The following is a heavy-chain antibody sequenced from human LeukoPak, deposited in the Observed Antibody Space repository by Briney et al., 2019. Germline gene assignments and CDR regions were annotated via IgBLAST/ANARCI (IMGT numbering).Heavy chain of an antibody. CDR2: INPNSGGT. D-gene: IGHD3-22*01. J-gene: IGHJ4*02. CDR1: GYTFTGYY. CDR3: ARGVVYYYDSSGSFDY. Sequence: GASVKVSCKASGYTFTGYYMHWVRQAPGQGLEWMGWINPNSGGTNYAQKFQGRVTMTRDTSISTAYMELSRLRSDDTAVYYCARGVVYYYDSSGSFDYWGQGTLVTVSS. V-gene: IGHV1-2*02.